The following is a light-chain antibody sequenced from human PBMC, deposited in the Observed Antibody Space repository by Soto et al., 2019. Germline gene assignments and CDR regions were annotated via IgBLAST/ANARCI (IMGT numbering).Light chain of an antibody. CDR1: QSISDK. CDR2: RGS. V-gene: IGKV3-15*01. CDR3: QQYNTWPIT. J-gene: IGKJ5*01. Sequence: EVLMTQSPDTLYVSPGERVTLSCRASQSISDKLAWYQQKPGQGPRLLVYRGSIRTLGIPARFSGSESGTEFTLTISRLKSDDFAVYYCQQYNTWPITFGQGTRLEIK.